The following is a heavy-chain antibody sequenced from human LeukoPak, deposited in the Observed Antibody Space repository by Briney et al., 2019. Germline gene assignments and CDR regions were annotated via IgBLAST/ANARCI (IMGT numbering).Heavy chain of an antibody. CDR1: GFSFTTYW. J-gene: IGHJ3*02. CDR3: ARRAADAFDI. Sequence: GESLKISCKGSGFSFTTYWIVWVRQMPGQGLEWMGIIYPSDSDTRYSPSFQGQVTISADKSITTAYLQWSRLKASDTAMYYCARRAADAFDIWGQGTMVTVSS. CDR2: IYPSDSDT. V-gene: IGHV5-51*01.